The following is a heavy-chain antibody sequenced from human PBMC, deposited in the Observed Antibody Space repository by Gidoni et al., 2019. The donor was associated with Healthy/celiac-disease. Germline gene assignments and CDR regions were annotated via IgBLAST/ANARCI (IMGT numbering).Heavy chain of an antibody. V-gene: IGHV3-23*04. D-gene: IGHD6-19*01. CDR2: ISGSGGSK. CDR3: ANGYSRGWYGLGDAFDI. J-gene: IGHJ3*02. Sequence: ELQLVYSGGGLVQPGGSLRLSCASSGFTFSSYAMSVVRQAPGKGLEWVSGISGSGGSKYYAESVKGRFTISRDNSKNKLSLQMNRLRAEDTAVYYCANGYSRGWYGLGDAFDIWGQGTMVTVSS. CDR1: GFTFSSYA.